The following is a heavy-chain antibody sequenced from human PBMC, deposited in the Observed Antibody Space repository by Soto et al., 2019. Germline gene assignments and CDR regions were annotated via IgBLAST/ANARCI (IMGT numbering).Heavy chain of an antibody. J-gene: IGHJ3*02. CDR2: IFYSGST. V-gene: IGHV4-39*01. Sequence: SETLSLTCTVSGGSISISSHYWGWVRQPPGKGLEWIGSIFYSGSTYDNPSLKSRVTISVDTSKNQFSLRLSSVTAADAAVYYCARHGYGDHDDAFDIWGQGTMVTVSS. D-gene: IGHD5-18*01. CDR3: ARHGYGDHDDAFDI. CDR1: GGSISISSHY.